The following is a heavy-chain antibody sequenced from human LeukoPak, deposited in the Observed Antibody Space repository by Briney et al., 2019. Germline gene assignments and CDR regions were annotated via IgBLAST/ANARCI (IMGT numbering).Heavy chain of an antibody. CDR3: ARLPLGAFGEVLNFDS. CDR1: SEFLSGYY. Sequence: SETLSLTCGVSSEFLSGYYWGWIRQPPGRGLEWIGDINDSGTTKYNPTLKNRVTISIDTSKKQFSLNVKSVTAADTAVYYCARLPLGAFGEVLNFDSWGQGTPVTVSS. D-gene: IGHD3-10*01. J-gene: IGHJ4*02. CDR2: INDSGTT. V-gene: IGHV4-34*01.